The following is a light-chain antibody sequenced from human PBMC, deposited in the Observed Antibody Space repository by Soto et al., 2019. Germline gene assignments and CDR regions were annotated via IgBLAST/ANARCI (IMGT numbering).Light chain of an antibody. J-gene: IGKJ1*01. V-gene: IGKV3-15*01. CDR2: GAS. CDR3: QQYNNCTPT. Sequence: EIVMTQSPATLSVSPGERVTLSCRASQSVSSNLAWYQQKHGQAPRLLIHGASTRATGVPAWFSGSGSGTDYTLTISSLQFEDFAVYYCQQYNNCTPTFGKGPKVDIX. CDR1: QSVSSN.